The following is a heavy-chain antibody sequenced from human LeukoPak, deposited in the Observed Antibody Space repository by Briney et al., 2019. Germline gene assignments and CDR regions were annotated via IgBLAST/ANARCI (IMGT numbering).Heavy chain of an antibody. CDR3: ARHVPYYDFWSGSLGY. CDR2: IYYSGST. D-gene: IGHD3-3*01. CDR1: GGSISSSSYY. V-gene: IGHV4-39*01. Sequence: SETLSLTCTVSGGSISSSSYYWGWIRQPPGKGLEWIGSIYYSGSTYYNPSLKSRVTISVDTSKNQFSLKLSSVTAADTAVYYCARHVPYYDFWSGSLGYWGQGTLVTVSS. J-gene: IGHJ4*02.